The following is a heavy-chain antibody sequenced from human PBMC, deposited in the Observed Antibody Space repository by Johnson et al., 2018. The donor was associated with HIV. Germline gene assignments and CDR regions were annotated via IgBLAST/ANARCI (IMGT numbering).Heavy chain of an antibody. J-gene: IGHJ3*01. CDR3: ARNRPVSYGYRGAFDF. D-gene: IGHD5-18*01. V-gene: IGHV3-33*01. CDR2: ISGTGGTT. CDR1: GFNFSSYG. Sequence: QVQLVESGGGVVQPGRSLRLSCAASGFNFSSYGMHWVRQAPGKGLEWVSAISGTGGTTYYADSVRGRFSISRDKSKDTLYLQINSLRAEDTAVYYCARNRPVSYGYRGAFDFWGQGTMVTVSS.